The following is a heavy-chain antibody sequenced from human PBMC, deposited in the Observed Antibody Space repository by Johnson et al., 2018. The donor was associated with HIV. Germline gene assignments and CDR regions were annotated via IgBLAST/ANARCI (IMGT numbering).Heavy chain of an antibody. V-gene: IGHV3-30-3*01. CDR1: GFTFSTYA. Sequence: QVQLVESGGGVVQPGRSLRLSCAASGFTFSTYAMHWVRQAPGKGLEWVAVISYDGSNKYYADSVNGRFTISRDNSKNTLYLQMNSLRAEDTAVYYCARAYNCWSGENDAFDIWGQGTMVTVSS. D-gene: IGHD3-3*01. J-gene: IGHJ3*02. CDR2: ISYDGSNK. CDR3: ARAYNCWSGENDAFDI.